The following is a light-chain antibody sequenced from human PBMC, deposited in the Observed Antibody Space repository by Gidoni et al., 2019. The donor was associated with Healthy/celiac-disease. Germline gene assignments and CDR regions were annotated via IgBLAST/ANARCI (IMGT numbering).Light chain of an antibody. CDR3: QVWDSSSDHPGV. CDR1: NIGSKS. V-gene: IGLV3-21*02. CDR2: DDS. Sequence: SYVLTQPPSVSVATGQTARITCGGNNIGSKSVHWYQQKPGQAPVLVVYDDSARPSGIPARFSGSNSGNTATLTISRVEAGDEADYFCQVWDSSSDHPGVFGGGTKLTVL. J-gene: IGLJ3*02.